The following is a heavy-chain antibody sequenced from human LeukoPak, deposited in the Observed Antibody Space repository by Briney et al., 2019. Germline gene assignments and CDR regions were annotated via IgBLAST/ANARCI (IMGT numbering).Heavy chain of an antibody. CDR2: ITQEESER. J-gene: IGHJ4*02. V-gene: IGHV3-7*01. CDR3: ARGGGDS. D-gene: IGHD3-3*01. Sequence: GGSLRLSCAASGFTFSTSWMKWVRQAPGKGLEWVAMITQEESERYYVDSVKGRFIISRDNVKSSLYLQMNSLRAADTAVYYCARGGGDSWGQGTLVTVSS. CDR1: GFTFSTSW.